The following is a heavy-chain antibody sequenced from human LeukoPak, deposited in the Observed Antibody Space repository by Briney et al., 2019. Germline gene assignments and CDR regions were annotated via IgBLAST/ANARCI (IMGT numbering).Heavy chain of an antibody. CDR2: IIPILGTA. CDR1: GYTFTSYD. CDR3: AREKPSWELLYGFDY. D-gene: IGHD1-26*01. V-gene: IGHV1-69*13. Sequence: SVKVSCKASGYTFTSYDINWVRQATGQGLEWMGGIIPILGTANYAQKFQGRVTITADESTSTAYMELSSLRSEDTAVYYCAREKPSWELLYGFDYWGQGTLVTVSS. J-gene: IGHJ4*02.